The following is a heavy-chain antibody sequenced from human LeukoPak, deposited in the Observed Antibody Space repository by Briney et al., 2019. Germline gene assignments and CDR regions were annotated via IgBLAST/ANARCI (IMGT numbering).Heavy chain of an antibody. Sequence: SETLSLTCTVSGGSVSSDSWNWIRQPAGKGLEWIGRIYTGGSTNYNPSLKSRVTISVDTSKNQFSLKLSSVTAADTAVYYCARILVVPAGAFDIWGQGTMVTVSS. V-gene: IGHV4-4*07. CDR2: IYTGGST. D-gene: IGHD2-2*01. CDR3: ARILVVPAGAFDI. CDR1: GGSVSSDS. J-gene: IGHJ3*02.